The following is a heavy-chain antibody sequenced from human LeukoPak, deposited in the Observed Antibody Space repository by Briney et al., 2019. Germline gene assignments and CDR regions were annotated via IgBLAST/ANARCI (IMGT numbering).Heavy chain of an antibody. J-gene: IGHJ4*02. V-gene: IGHV4-59*01. Sequence: PSETLSLTCTVSGGSISTYYWSWIRQPPGKGLEWIGNSYNSGSTNYNPSLKSRVAISIYMSNNQFSLRLSSVTAADTAVYYCAGATKWLDFDYWGQGALVTVSS. D-gene: IGHD6-19*01. CDR3: AGATKWLDFDY. CDR2: SYNSGST. CDR1: GGSISTYY.